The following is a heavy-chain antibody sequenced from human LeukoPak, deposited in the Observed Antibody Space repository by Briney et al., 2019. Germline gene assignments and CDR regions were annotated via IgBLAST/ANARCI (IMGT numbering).Heavy chain of an antibody. Sequence: PSETLSLTCTVTGVPNRSYYWSGVRQPPGKGLEWVGYIFYSGTTDSNPSLKSRVTISVDTSKNQFSLKLSSVTAADTAVYYCAGTYCSGASCHFDYWGQGTLVTVSS. CDR2: IFYSGTT. D-gene: IGHD2-15*01. V-gene: IGHV4-59*08. CDR1: GVPNRSYY. CDR3: AGTYCSGASCHFDY. J-gene: IGHJ4*02.